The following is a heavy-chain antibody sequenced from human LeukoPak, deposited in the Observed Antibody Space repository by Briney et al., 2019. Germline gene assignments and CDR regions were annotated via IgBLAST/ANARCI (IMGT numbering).Heavy chain of an antibody. CDR1: GYTFTGYY. V-gene: IGHV1-2*02. Sequence: SVKVSCKASGYTFTGYYMHWVRQAPGQGLEWMGWINPNSGGTNYAQKFQGRVTMTRDTSISTAYMELSGLRSDDTAVYYCATPGGLDSNYIFDYWGQGTLVTVSS. CDR3: ATPGGLDSNYIFDY. D-gene: IGHD4-11*01. CDR2: INPNSGGT. J-gene: IGHJ4*02.